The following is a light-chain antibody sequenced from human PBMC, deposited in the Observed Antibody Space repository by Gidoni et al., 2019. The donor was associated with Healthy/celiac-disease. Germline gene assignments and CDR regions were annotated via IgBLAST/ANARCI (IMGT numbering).Light chain of an antibody. CDR1: QSISSY. Sequence: DIQMTQSPSSLSASVGDRVTITCRGSQSISSYLNWYQQKPGKAPKLLIYAASSLQSGVPSRFSGSGSGTDFTLTISSLQPEDFATYYCQQSYSTLVYTFGQGTKLEIK. V-gene: IGKV1-39*01. J-gene: IGKJ2*01. CDR2: AAS. CDR3: QQSYSTLVYT.